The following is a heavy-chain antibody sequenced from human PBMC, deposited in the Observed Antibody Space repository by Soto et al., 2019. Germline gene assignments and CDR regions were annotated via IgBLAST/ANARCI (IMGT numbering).Heavy chain of an antibody. V-gene: IGHV1-3*01. Sequence: ASVKVSCKASGYTFTSYAMHWVRQAPGQRLEWMGWINAGNGNTKYSQKFQGRVTITRDTSAGTAYMELSSLRSEDTAAYYCARERGRHGFDPWGQGTLVTVSS. J-gene: IGHJ5*02. CDR1: GYTFTSYA. CDR3: ARERGRHGFDP. D-gene: IGHD1-1*01. CDR2: INAGNGNT.